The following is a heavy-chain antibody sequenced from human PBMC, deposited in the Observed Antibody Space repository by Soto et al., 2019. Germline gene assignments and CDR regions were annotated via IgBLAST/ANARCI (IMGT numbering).Heavy chain of an antibody. J-gene: IGHJ4*02. Sequence: SETLSLTCTVSGGSISSSSYYWGWIRQPPGKGLEWIGSIYYSGSTYYNPSLKSRVTISVDTSKNQFSLKLSSVTAADTAVYYCAKRDYYDSSGYGYWGQGTLVTV. D-gene: IGHD3-22*01. V-gene: IGHV4-39*01. CDR1: GGSISSSSYY. CDR3: AKRDYYDSSGYGY. CDR2: IYYSGST.